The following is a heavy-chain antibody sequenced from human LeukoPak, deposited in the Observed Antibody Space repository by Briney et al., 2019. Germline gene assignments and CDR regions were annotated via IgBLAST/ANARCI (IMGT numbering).Heavy chain of an antibody. D-gene: IGHD3-3*01. CDR2: INSDGNST. J-gene: IGHJ4*02. V-gene: IGHV3-74*01. CDR3: ARGGPTYYDFWSGYYSSYHNYYFDY. Sequence: PGGSLRLSCAASGFTFSSYWMHWVRQAPGKGLVWVSRINSDGNSTSYADSVKGRFTISRDNAENTLYLQMNSLRAEDTAVYYCARGGPTYYDFWSGYYSSYHNYYFDYWGQGTLVTVSS. CDR1: GFTFSSYW.